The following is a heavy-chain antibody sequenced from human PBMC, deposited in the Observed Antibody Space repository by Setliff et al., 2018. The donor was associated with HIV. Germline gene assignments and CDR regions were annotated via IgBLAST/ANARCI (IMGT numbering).Heavy chain of an antibody. J-gene: IGHJ4*02. D-gene: IGHD3-10*01. V-gene: IGHV1-2*02. CDR1: GYTFTGYY. Sequence: SVKVSCKASGYTFTGYYMHWVRQAPGQGLEWMGWINPNNGGTNYAQKFQGRVTITADTSTDTAYMELSSLRSEDTAVYYCATDLITMVRGVYFDYWGQGTLVTVSS. CDR2: INPNNGGT. CDR3: ATDLITMVRGVYFDY.